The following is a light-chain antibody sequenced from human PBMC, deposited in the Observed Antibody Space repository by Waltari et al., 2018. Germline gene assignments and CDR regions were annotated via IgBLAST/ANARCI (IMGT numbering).Light chain of an antibody. CDR3: QQHSNLLT. V-gene: IGKV3-11*01. CDR1: QRVSSY. Sequence: EIVLTQSPATLSLSPGETTTLSCRASQRVSSYLAWYQHKPGQAPRLLIYDASNRATGIPARFSGSGSGTDFTLTISSLEPEDFAVYYCQQHSNLLTFGQGTRLEIK. CDR2: DAS. J-gene: IGKJ5*01.